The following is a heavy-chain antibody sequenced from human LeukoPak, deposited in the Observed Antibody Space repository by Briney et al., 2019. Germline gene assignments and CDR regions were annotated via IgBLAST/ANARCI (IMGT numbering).Heavy chain of an antibody. CDR2: ISGSGGST. D-gene: IGHD3-22*01. V-gene: IGHV3-23*01. J-gene: IGHJ4*02. CDR3: ACDSGGYYFLDH. Sequence: GSLRLSCAASGFTFSSYAMSWVRQAPGKGLEWVSAISGSGGSTYYADSVKGRFTISRDNSKNTLYLQMNSLRAEDTAVYYCACDSGGYYFLDHWGQGTLVTVSS. CDR1: GFTFSSYA.